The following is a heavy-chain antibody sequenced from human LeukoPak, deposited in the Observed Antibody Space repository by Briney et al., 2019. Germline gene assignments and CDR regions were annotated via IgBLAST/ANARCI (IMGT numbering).Heavy chain of an antibody. CDR2: IIPIFGTA. CDR3: ARARGYSPFDY. CDR1: GGTFSSYA. V-gene: IGHV1-69*05. Sequence: ASVKVSCKASGGTFSSYAISWVRQAPGQGLEWMGGIIPIFGTANYAQEFQGRVTITTDESTSTAYMELSSLRSEDTAVYYCARARGYSPFDYWGQGTLVTVTS. J-gene: IGHJ4*02. D-gene: IGHD5-12*01.